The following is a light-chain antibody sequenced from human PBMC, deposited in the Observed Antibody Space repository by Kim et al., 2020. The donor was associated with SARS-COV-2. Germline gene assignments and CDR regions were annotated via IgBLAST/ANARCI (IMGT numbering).Light chain of an antibody. Sequence: EIVMTQSPATLSVSPGERATLSCRASQSVTSNLAWYQQRPGQAPRLLIYGASIRATGIPDRFSGSGSGTEFTLTISSLQPEDFALYYWQEDKRWAAYICGQETKRE. V-gene: IGKV3-15*01. CDR2: GAS. CDR3: QEDKRWAAYI. J-gene: IGKJ2*01. CDR1: QSVTSN.